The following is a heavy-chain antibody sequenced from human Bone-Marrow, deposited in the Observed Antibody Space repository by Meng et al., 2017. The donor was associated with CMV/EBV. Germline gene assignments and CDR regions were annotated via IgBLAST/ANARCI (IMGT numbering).Heavy chain of an antibody. J-gene: IGHJ4*01. V-gene: IGHV3-7*03. CDR3: AKDGGWSYLDY. CDR2: IKGDGSEK. D-gene: IGHD2-15*01. Sequence: GESLKISCTASGITFSSSWMSWVRQAPGKGLEWVAKIKGDGSEKYYLDSVKGRFTISRDNSRNTLFLQMNSLRAEDTAVYYCAKDGGWSYLDYWGQGTLVTVSS. CDR1: GITFSSSW.